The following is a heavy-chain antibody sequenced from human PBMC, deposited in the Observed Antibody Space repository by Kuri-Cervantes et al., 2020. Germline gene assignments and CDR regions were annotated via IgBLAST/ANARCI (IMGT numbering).Heavy chain of an antibody. Sequence: GESLKISCAASGFTFSSYSMNWVRQAPGKGLEWVSYISSSSSTIYYADSVKGRFSISRDTAKKLLYLQMNSLRAEDTAVYYCARYHLYYMDVWGKGTTVTVSS. J-gene: IGHJ6*03. CDR3: ARYHLYYMDV. CDR1: GFTFSSYS. CDR2: ISSSSSTI. V-gene: IGHV3-48*01.